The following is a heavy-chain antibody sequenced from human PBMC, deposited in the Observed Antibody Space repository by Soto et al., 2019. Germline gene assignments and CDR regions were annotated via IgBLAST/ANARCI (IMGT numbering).Heavy chain of an antibody. Sequence: QVQLVESGGGVVQPGTSLRLSCAASGFIFGSYGIHWVRQAPGKGLEWVAVIWYDGSNKYYADSVKGRFTISRDNSKNTLYLQMSSERAEDTAVYYCARHDVADRELIRGLGGWFDPWGQGTLVIVSS. V-gene: IGHV3-33*01. J-gene: IGHJ5*02. D-gene: IGHD1-7*01. CDR2: IWYDGSNK. CDR3: ARHDVADRELIRGLGGWFDP. CDR1: GFIFGSYG.